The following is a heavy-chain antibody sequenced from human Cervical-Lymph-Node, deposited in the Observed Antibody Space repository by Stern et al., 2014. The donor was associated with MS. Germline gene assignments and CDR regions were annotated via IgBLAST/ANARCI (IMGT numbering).Heavy chain of an antibody. D-gene: IGHD5-24*01. Sequence: VQLVESGPGLVKPSETLSLTCTVSGGSISSNYWSWIRQPPGKGLEWIGYLYYSGNTNYNPSLKSRVTTSVDTSKNQFSLSLSPVTAADTAVYYCARHGPPRRRDDSNHPNFDYWGPGTLVAVSS. CDR2: LYYSGNT. CDR3: ARHGPPRRRDDSNHPNFDY. J-gene: IGHJ4*02. V-gene: IGHV4-59*08. CDR1: GGSISSNY.